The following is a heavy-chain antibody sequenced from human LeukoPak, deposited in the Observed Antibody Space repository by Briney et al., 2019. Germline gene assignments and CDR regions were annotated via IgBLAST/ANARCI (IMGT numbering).Heavy chain of an antibody. CDR1: GFTFSSYE. CDR2: ISSSGTTI. D-gene: IGHD2-15*01. Sequence: LGGSLRLSCAASGFTFSSYEMNWVRQAPGKGLEWVSYISSSGTTIYYADSVKGRFTISRDNAKNSLYLQMNSLRAEDTAVYYCARVGVVVAATGNLWFDPWGQGTLVTVSS. V-gene: IGHV3-48*03. CDR3: ARVGVVVAATGNLWFDP. J-gene: IGHJ5*02.